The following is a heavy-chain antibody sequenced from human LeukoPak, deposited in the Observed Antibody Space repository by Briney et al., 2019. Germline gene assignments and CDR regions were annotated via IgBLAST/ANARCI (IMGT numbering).Heavy chain of an antibody. V-gene: IGHV4-39*07. CDR1: GGSISSSSYY. Sequence: SSETLSLTCTVSGGSISSSSYYWGWIRQPPGKGLEWIGSIYYSGSTYYNPSLKSRVTISVDTSKNQFSLKLSSVTAADTAVYYCARVRGYDSRYFDYWGQGTLVTVSS. CDR3: ARVRGYDSRYFDY. D-gene: IGHD5-12*01. J-gene: IGHJ4*02. CDR2: IYYSGST.